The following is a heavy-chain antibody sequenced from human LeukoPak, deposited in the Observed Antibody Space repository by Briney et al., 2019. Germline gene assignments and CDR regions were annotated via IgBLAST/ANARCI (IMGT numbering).Heavy chain of an antibody. D-gene: IGHD1-26*01. CDR2: IKSDGSST. J-gene: IGHJ4*02. CDR1: GFTFSSYW. CDR3: AKIGSGSATVSGTR. Sequence: GGSLRLSRAASGFTFSSYWMHWVRQVPGKRLVWISRIKSDGSSTSYADSVKGRFTISRDNAKNTLYLQMNSLRAEDTAVYYCAKIGSGSATVSGTRWGQGTLVTVSS. V-gene: IGHV3-74*01.